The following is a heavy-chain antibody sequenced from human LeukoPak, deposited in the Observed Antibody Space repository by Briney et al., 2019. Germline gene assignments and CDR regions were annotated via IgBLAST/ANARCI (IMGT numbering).Heavy chain of an antibody. V-gene: IGHV3-53*01. CDR2: IYSGGST. D-gene: IGHD2-15*01. CDR3: ARDREEYCSGGSCQAFDI. Sequence: PGGSLRLSCAASGFTVSSNYMSWVRQAPGKGLEWVSVIYSGGSTHYADSVKGRFTISRDNARNSLFLQMNSLRAEDTAVYYCARDREEYCSGGSCQAFDIWGQGTMVTVSS. CDR1: GFTVSSNY. J-gene: IGHJ3*02.